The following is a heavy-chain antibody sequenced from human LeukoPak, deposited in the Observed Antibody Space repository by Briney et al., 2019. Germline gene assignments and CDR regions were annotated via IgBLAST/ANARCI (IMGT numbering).Heavy chain of an antibody. J-gene: IGHJ3*02. V-gene: IGHV7-4-1*02. CDR1: GYTFTSYA. CDR2: INTNTGNP. D-gene: IGHD3-22*01. Sequence: ASVKVSCKASGYTFTSYAMNWVRQAPGQGLEWMGWINTNTGNPTYAQGFTGRFVFSLDTSVSTAYLQISSLKAEDTAVYYCARDPFAYDSSGYYWSGAFDIWGQGTMVTVSS. CDR3: ARDPFAYDSSGYYWSGAFDI.